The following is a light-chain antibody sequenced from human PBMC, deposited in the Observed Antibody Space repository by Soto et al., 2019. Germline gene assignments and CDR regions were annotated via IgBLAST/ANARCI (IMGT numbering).Light chain of an antibody. CDR3: QQYNTYWT. J-gene: IGKJ1*01. CDR2: KAS. V-gene: IGKV1-5*03. Sequence: DIQVTQSPSTLSASVGDRVTITCRASQSISTWLAWYQQKPGKAPKVLIYKASSLESGVPSRFSGSGSGTEFTLTISSLPPDYFATYYCQQYNTYWTFGQGTKVEIK. CDR1: QSISTW.